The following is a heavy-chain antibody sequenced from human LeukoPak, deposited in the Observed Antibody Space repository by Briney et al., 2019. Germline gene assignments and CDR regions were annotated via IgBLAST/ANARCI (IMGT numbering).Heavy chain of an antibody. D-gene: IGHD3-10*01. V-gene: IGHV3-74*01. J-gene: IGHJ5*02. CDR3: ARGYGDWFDP. CDR1: EFXFNSYC. Sequence: GGSLRLSCVASEFXFNSYCIHWVRDTPGKGLVWVSRINSDESRTASADSVKGRFSISRENAKNTLYLQMNSLRAEDTAVYYCARGYGDWFDPWGQGTLVTVSS. CDR2: INSDESRT.